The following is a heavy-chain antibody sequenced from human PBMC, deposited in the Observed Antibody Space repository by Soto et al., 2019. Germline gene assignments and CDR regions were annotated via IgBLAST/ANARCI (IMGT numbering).Heavy chain of an antibody. Sequence: GGSRRLSCAASGFSFSDYVMHWVRQAPGKGLDWVAVMWYHGRDLFYADSVKGRFIISRDNSKNTLYLQMNSLRAEDTAVYDCARDQGGQSGNFIFDTWGQGTLVTVSS. D-gene: IGHD3-16*01. CDR3: ARDQGGQSGNFIFDT. CDR2: MWYHGRDL. J-gene: IGHJ4*02. CDR1: GFSFSDYV. V-gene: IGHV3-33*01.